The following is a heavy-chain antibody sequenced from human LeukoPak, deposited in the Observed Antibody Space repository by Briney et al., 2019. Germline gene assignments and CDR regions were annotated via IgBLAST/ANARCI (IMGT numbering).Heavy chain of an antibody. CDR3: ASSGSRSYYPPTFDY. V-gene: IGHV6-1*01. J-gene: IGHJ4*02. Sequence: SQTLSLTCAISGDSVSSYSSAWNWIRQSPSRGLEWLGRTYYRSKWYNDYAVSMKSRITFNSDTSKNQFSLQLSSVTPEDTAIYYCASSGSRSYYPPTFDYWGQGTLVTVSS. D-gene: IGHD3-10*01. CDR2: TYYRSKWYN. CDR1: GDSVSSYSSA.